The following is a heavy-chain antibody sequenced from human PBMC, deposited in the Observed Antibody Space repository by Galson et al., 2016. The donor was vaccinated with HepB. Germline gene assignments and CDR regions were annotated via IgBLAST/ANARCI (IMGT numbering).Heavy chain of an antibody. D-gene: IGHD3-22*01. V-gene: IGHV3-20*04. CDR3: AKSSGYYFVDSFDM. CDR2: INWNGGTT. CDR1: GFTFDDYS. Sequence: SLRLSCAASGFTFDDYSMNWARQVPGKGLEWVSGINWNGGTTNYVDSVKGRFTISRDNAKNSLYLQMNSLRAGDTALYYCAKSSGYYFVDSFDMWGQGTMVTVSS. J-gene: IGHJ3*02.